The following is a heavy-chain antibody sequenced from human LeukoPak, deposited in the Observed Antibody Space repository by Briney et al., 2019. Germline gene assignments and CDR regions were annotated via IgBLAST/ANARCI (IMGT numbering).Heavy chain of an antibody. Sequence: GASVKVSCKVSGYTVIELSMHWVRQAPGKGLEWMGGFDPEDGETIYAQELQGRVTMTKDTSTDTAYMELSSLRSEDTAVYYCATWYYYDSSDYYLADYWGQGTLVTVSS. D-gene: IGHD3-22*01. V-gene: IGHV1-24*01. J-gene: IGHJ4*02. CDR1: GYTVIELS. CDR2: FDPEDGET. CDR3: ATWYYYDSSDYYLADY.